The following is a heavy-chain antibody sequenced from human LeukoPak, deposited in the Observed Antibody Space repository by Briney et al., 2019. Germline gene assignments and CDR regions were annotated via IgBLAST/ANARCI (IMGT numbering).Heavy chain of an antibody. CDR1: GFTFDDYA. D-gene: IGHD3-22*01. Sequence: HPGGSLRLSCAASGFTFDDYAMHWVRQAPGKGLEWVSGISWNSGSIGYADSVKGRFTISRDNAKNSLYLQMNSLRAEDMALYYCAKGYYYDSSGAFDYWGQGTLVTVSS. CDR3: AKGYYYDSSGAFDY. CDR2: ISWNSGSI. J-gene: IGHJ4*02. V-gene: IGHV3-9*03.